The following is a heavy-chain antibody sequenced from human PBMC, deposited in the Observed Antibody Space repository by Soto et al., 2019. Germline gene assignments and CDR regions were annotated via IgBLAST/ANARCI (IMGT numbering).Heavy chain of an antibody. Sequence: GGSLRLSCVVSGFTFSSSWMHWVRQGPGKGLVWVSRMNPDGSAINYADSVKGRFTTSRDASENTVYLQMNNLRAEDTAVYFCVSRIPSWVFDYWGQGTQVTVSS. CDR3: VSRIPSWVFDY. J-gene: IGHJ4*01. D-gene: IGHD3-16*01. CDR1: GFTFSSSW. CDR2: MNPDGSAI. V-gene: IGHV3-74*01.